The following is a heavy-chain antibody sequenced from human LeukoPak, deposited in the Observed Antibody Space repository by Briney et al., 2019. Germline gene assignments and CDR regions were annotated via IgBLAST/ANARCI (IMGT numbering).Heavy chain of an antibody. CDR1: GFTVSSNY. D-gene: IGHD4-17*01. V-gene: IGHV3-66*01. CDR3: SRAPTVTTTWDY. CDR2: LYSGGTT. J-gene: IGHJ4*02. Sequence: AGSLRLSCAASGFTVSSNYMSWVRQAPGKGLEWVSALYSGGTTYYADAVKGRFTISGDNSKNMLYLQMNSLRAEDTAVYYCSRAPTVTTTWDYWGQGTLVTVSS.